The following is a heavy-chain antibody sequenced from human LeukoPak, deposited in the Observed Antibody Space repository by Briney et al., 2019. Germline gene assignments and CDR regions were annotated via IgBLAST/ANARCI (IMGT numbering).Heavy chain of an antibody. J-gene: IGHJ5*02. CDR3: AKESYSDFWSGYEVNWFDP. Sequence: GGSLRLSCAASGFTFSSYAMSWVRQALGKGLEWVSAISGSGGSTYYADSVKGRFTISRDNSKNTLYLQMNSLRAEDAAVYYCAKESYSDFWSGYEVNWFDPWGQGTLVTVSS. CDR1: GFTFSSYA. D-gene: IGHD3-3*01. CDR2: ISGSGGST. V-gene: IGHV3-23*01.